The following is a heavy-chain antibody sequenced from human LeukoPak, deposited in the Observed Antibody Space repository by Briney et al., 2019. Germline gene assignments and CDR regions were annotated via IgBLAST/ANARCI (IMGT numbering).Heavy chain of an antibody. CDR3: AKEFPWFGELLSYFDY. J-gene: IGHJ4*02. Sequence: GGSLRLSCAASGFSFDDYAMHWVRQAPGEGLEWVSGIGWNGGGIVYADSVKGRFTISRDNSKNTLYLQMNSLRAEDTAVYYCAKEFPWFGELLSYFDYWGQGTLVTVSS. V-gene: IGHV3-9*01. CDR1: GFSFDDYA. D-gene: IGHD3-10*01. CDR2: IGWNGGGI.